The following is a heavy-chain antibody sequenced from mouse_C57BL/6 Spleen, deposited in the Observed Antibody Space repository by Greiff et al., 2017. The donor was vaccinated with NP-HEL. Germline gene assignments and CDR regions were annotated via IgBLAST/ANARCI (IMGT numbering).Heavy chain of an antibody. V-gene: IGHV14-3*01. Sequence: VQLQQSVAELVRPGASVKLSCTASGFNIKNTYMHWVKQRPEQGLEWIGRIDPANGNTKYAPKFQGKATITADTSSNTADLQLSSLTSEDTAIYYCARTTVVAKTDWYFDVWGTGTTVTVSS. CDR2: IDPANGNT. CDR3: ARTTVVAKTDWYFDV. J-gene: IGHJ1*03. CDR1: GFNIKNTY. D-gene: IGHD1-1*01.